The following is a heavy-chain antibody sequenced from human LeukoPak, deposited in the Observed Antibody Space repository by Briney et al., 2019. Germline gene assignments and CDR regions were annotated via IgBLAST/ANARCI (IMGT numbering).Heavy chain of an antibody. CDR2: TYYSGST. V-gene: IGHV4-59*01. D-gene: IGHD5-24*01. J-gene: IGHJ3*02. CDR1: GGSISSYY. Sequence: SETLSLTCTVSGGSISSYYWSWIRQPPGKGLEWIGYTYYSGSTNYNPSLKSRVTISVDTSKNQFSLKLSSVTAADTAVYYCARDPGMATTRRGAFDIWGQGTMVTVSS. CDR3: ARDPGMATTRRGAFDI.